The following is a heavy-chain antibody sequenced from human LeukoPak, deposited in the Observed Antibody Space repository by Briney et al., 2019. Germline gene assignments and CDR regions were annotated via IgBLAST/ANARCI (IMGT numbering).Heavy chain of an antibody. CDR3: ARAGYCGGDCYSAPYYYYYYYMDV. V-gene: IGHV3-11*01. CDR1: GFTFSDYY. D-gene: IGHD2-21*02. CDR2: ISSSGSTI. Sequence: GGSLRLSCAASGFTFSDYYMSWIRQAPGKGLEWVSYISSSGSTIYYADSGKGRFTISRDNAKNSLYLQMNSLRAEDTAVYYCARAGYCGGDCYSAPYYYYYYYMDVWGKGTTVTVSS. J-gene: IGHJ6*03.